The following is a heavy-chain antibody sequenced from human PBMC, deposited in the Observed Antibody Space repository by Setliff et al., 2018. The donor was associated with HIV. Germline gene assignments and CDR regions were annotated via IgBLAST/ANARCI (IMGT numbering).Heavy chain of an antibody. D-gene: IGHD4-17*01. Sequence: SETLSLTCTVSGYSISSGYYWGWIRQPPGKGLEWIGSIYHSGSTYYNPSLKSRVTISVDTSKNQFSLKLSSVTAADTAVYYCARAMRGAAVTNMYYYYGMDVWGQGTTVTVSS. CDR2: IYHSGST. CDR1: GYSISSGYY. V-gene: IGHV4-38-2*02. CDR3: ARAMRGAAVTNMYYYYGMDV. J-gene: IGHJ6*02.